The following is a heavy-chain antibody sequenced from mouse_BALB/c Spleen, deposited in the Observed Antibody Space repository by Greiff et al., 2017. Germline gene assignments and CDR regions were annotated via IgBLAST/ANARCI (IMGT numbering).Heavy chain of an antibody. J-gene: IGHJ1*01. V-gene: IGHV5-12-1*01. CDR3: ARFLAYFDV. CDR2: ISSGGGST. CDR1: GFAFSSYD. Sequence: EVKLVESGGGLVKPGGSLKLSCAASGFAFSSYDMSWVRQTPEKRLEWVAYISSGGGSTYYPDTVKGRFTISRDNAKNTLYLQMSSLKSEDTAMYYCARFLAYFDVWGAGTTVTVSS.